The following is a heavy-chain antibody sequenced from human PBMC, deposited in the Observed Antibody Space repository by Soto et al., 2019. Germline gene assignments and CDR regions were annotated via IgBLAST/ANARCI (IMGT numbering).Heavy chain of an antibody. J-gene: IGHJ4*02. V-gene: IGHV3-21*06. CDR3: ARGSEDLTSNFDY. Sequence: GGSLRLSCAASGFTFTRYSMNWVRQAPGKGLEWVSSISSTTNYIYYGDSMKGRFTISRDNAKNSLCLEMNSLRAEDTAVYYCARGSEDLTSNFDYWGQGTLVTVSS. CDR1: GFTFTRYS. CDR2: ISSTTNYI.